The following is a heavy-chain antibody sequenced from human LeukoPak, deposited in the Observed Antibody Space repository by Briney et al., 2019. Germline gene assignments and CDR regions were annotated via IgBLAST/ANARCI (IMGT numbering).Heavy chain of an antibody. V-gene: IGHV4-34*01. CDR3: ARTPISLIYDYVWGSYRSSLFDY. D-gene: IGHD3-16*02. CDR2: INHSGST. CDR1: GGSFSGYY. Sequence: KPSETLSLTCAVYGGSFSGYYWSWIRQPPGKGLEWIGEINHSGSTNYNPSLKSRVTISVDTSKNQFSLKLSSVTAADTAVYYCARTPISLIYDYVWGSYRSSLFDYWGQGTLVTVSS. J-gene: IGHJ4*02.